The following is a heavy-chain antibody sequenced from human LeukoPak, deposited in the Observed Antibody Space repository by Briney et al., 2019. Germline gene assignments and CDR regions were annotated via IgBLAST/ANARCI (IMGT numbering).Heavy chain of an antibody. CDR2: IYHSGST. J-gene: IGHJ4*01. CDR3: ARDSLVGAIPFDY. D-gene: IGHD1-26*01. V-gene: IGHV4-38-2*02. Sequence: SETLSLTCTVSGYSISSGYYWGWIRQPPGKGLEWIGSIYHSGSTYYNLSLKSRVTISVDTSKNQFSLNLSSVTAADTAVYYCARDSLVGAIPFDYWGHGTLVTVSS. CDR1: GYSISSGYY.